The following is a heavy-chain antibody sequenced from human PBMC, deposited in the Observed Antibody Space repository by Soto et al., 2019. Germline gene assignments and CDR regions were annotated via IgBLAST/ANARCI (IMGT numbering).Heavy chain of an antibody. CDR3: ARRRGYSLDY. V-gene: IGHV4-59*08. J-gene: IGHJ4*02. CDR1: GGSISSYY. CDR2: IYYSGST. D-gene: IGHD5-18*01. Sequence: QVQLQESGPGLVKPSETLSLTCTVSGGSISSYYWSWIRQPPGKGPEWIGYIYYSGSTNYNPSLKRLVSILXDTSKNQFSLKLSSVTAADTAVYYCARRRGYSLDYWGQGTLVTVSS.